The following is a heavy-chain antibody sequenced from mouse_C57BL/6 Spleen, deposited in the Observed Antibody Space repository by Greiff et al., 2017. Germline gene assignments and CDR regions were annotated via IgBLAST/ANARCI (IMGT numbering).Heavy chain of an antibody. CDR2: IDPETGGT. CDR3: TRAFCSRSGQWYFDG. D-gene: IGHD3-2*02. CDR1: GYTFTDYE. J-gene: IGHJ1*03. Sequence: VQLQESGAELVRPGASVTLSCKASGYTFTDYEMHWVKQTPVHGLEWIGAIDPETGGTAYNQKFKGKAILTADKSSSTAYMELRSLTSEDSAVYYCTRAFCSRSGQWYFDGWGTGTTVTV. V-gene: IGHV1-15*01.